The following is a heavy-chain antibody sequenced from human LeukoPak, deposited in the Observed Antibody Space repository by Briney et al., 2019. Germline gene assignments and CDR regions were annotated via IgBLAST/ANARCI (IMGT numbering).Heavy chain of an antibody. CDR3: AKDPGYSSSWYNWFDP. J-gene: IGHJ5*02. D-gene: IGHD6-13*01. Sequence: QPGGSLRLSCAASGFTFSSYAMSWVRQAPGKGLEWVSAISGSGGSTYYADSVKGRFTISRDNSKNTLYLQMNSLRAEDTAVYYCAKDPGYSSSWYNWFDPWGQGTLVTVSS. CDR1: GFTFSSYA. CDR2: ISGSGGST. V-gene: IGHV3-23*01.